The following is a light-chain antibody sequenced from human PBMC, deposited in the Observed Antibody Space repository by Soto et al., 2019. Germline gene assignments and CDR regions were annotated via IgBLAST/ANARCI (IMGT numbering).Light chain of an antibody. Sequence: QSALTQPRSVSGAPGQSVTISCCGTTRNVGGYDFVSLSQQHRGNAPKLIIYDVSKRPSGLPDRFSGSKSGNTASLTISGLQAEDEADYYCCSYAGTYTWQFGGGTKLPVL. CDR1: TRNVGGYDF. CDR2: DVS. J-gene: IGLJ3*02. V-gene: IGLV2-11*01. CDR3: CSYAGTYTWQ.